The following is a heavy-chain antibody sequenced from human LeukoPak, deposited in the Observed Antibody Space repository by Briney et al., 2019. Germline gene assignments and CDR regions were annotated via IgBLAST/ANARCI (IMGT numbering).Heavy chain of an antibody. CDR3: ARDPPPYCSGGSCYSGGY. J-gene: IGHJ4*02. CDR1: GFIFSNYA. CDR2: ISSSSSYI. Sequence: PGRSLRLSCAASGFIFSNYAMSWVRQAPGKGLEWVSSISSSSSYIYYADSVKGRFTISRDNAKNSLYLQMNSLRAEDTAVYYCARDPPPYCSGGSCYSGGYWGQGTLVTVSS. V-gene: IGHV3-21*01. D-gene: IGHD2-15*01.